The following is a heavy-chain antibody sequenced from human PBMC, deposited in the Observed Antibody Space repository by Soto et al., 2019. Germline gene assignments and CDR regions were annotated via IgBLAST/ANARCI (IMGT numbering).Heavy chain of an antibody. Sequence: QVQLVQSGAEVKNPGASVKVSCKASGYRFTSYGIGWVRQAPGQGLEWMGWINAYNGNTNYAQKLQGRVTLTKDTSTSTAYMELRSVRSNDTAVYYCAMVDVYVTPSPQDVWGQGTTVTVSS. V-gene: IGHV1-18*01. CDR2: INAYNGNT. CDR3: AMVDVYVTPSPQDV. J-gene: IGHJ6*02. CDR1: GYRFTSYG. D-gene: IGHD3-16*01.